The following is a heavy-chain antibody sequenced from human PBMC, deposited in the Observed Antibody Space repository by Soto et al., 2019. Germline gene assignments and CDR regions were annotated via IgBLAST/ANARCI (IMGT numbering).Heavy chain of an antibody. CDR1: GGSFSCYY. J-gene: IGHJ4*02. V-gene: IGHV4-34*01. CDR2: INHSGST. Sequence: SETLSLTCAVYGGSFSCYYWTWIRQPPGTGLEWIGEINHSGSTNYNPSLKSRVNISVDTSKNQSSLKLTSVTAADTAVYYCASNKITGLFDYCRQGILVTVSS. D-gene: IGHD2-8*02. CDR3: ASNKITGLFDY.